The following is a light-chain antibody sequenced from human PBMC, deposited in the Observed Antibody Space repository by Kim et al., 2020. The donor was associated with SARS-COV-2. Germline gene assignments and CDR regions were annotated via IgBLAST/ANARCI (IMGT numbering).Light chain of an antibody. CDR1: SSNIGARHD. J-gene: IGLJ3*02. CDR2: ANS. CDR3: QSYDSSLSAWV. V-gene: IGLV1-40*01. Sequence: QSVLTQPPSVSGAPGQRVTISCTGSSSNIGARHDVHWYQQLPGTAPKLLISANSNRPSGVPDRFSGSKSGTSASLAITGLQAEDEADYYCQSYDSSLSAWVFGGGTKLTVL.